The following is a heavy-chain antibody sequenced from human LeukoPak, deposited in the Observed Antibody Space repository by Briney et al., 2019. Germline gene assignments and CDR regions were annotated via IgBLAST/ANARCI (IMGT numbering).Heavy chain of an antibody. CDR1: GFTFSSYW. J-gene: IGHJ2*01. V-gene: IGHV3-7*04. CDR2: IKQDGSEK. D-gene: IGHD2-2*01. Sequence: GGSLRLCCAASGFTFSSYWMSWVRQAPGKGLEWVANIKQDGSEKYYVDSVKGRFTISRDNAKNSLYLQMNSPRAEDTAVYYCARDPGYCSSTSCPHWYFDLWGRGTLVTVSS. CDR3: ARDPGYCSSTSCPHWYFDL.